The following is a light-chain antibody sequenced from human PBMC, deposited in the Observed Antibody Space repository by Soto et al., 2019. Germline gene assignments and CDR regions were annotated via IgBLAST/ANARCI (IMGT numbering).Light chain of an antibody. V-gene: IGLV2-23*03. CDR2: EGS. Sequence: QSVLTQPASVSGSPGQSITISCTGTSSDVGSYNLVSWYQQHPGKAPKLMIYEGSKRPSGVSNRFSGSKSGNTASLTISGLQAEDEADYYCFSYAGSSTFVFGTGNKLTVL. J-gene: IGLJ1*01. CDR3: FSYAGSSTFV. CDR1: SSDVGSYNL.